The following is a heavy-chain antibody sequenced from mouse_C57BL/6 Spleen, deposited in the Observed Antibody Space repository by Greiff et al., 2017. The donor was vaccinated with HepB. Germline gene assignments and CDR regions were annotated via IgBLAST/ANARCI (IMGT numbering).Heavy chain of an antibody. V-gene: IGHV1-81*01. CDR2: IYPRSGNN. CDR3: ARGVYYGNSFDY. J-gene: IGHJ2*01. Sequence: VQLQESGAELARPGASVKLSCKASGYTFTSYGISWVKQRTGQGLEWIGEIYPRSGNNYYNEKFKGKATLTADKSSSTAYMELRSLTSEDSAVYFCARGVYYGNSFDYWGQGTTLTVSS. CDR1: GYTFTSYG. D-gene: IGHD2-1*01.